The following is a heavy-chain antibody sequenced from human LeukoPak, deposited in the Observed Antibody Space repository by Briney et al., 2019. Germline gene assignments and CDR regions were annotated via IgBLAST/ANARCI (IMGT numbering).Heavy chain of an antibody. CDR2: ISGSGGST. D-gene: IGHD3-22*01. CDR1: GFTFSSYA. CDR3: AKVIYDSSGYYYPFDY. J-gene: IGHJ4*02. Sequence: QSGGSLRLSCAASGFTFSSYAMSWVRQAPGKGLEWVSAISGSGGSTYYADSVEGRSTISRDNSKNTLYLQMNSLRAEDTAVYYCAKVIYDSSGYYYPFDYWGQGTLVTVSS. V-gene: IGHV3-23*01.